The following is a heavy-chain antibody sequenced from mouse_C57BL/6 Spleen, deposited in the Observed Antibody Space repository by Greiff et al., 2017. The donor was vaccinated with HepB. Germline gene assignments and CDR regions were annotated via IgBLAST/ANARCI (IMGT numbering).Heavy chain of an antibody. CDR3: ARGGDYYGVGFAMDY. V-gene: IGHV3-6*01. CDR1: GYSITSGYY. Sequence: DVKLQESGPGLVKPSQSLSLTCSVTGYSITSGYYWNWIRQFPGNKLEWMGYISYDGSNNYNPSLKNRISITRDTSKNQFFLKLNSVTTEDTATYYCARGGDYYGVGFAMDYWGQGTSVTVSS. J-gene: IGHJ4*01. CDR2: ISYDGSN. D-gene: IGHD1-1*01.